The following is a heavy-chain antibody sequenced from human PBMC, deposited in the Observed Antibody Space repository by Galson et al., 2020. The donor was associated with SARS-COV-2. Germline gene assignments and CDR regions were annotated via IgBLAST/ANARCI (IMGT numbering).Heavy chain of an antibody. CDR1: GFTFSSYS. CDR3: ARGEMGNDYFFY. D-gene: IGHD7-27*01. J-gene: IGHJ4*02. CDR2: IYSEGSST. V-gene: IGHV3-74*01. Sequence: GGSLRLSCAASGFTFSSYSMNWVRQAPGKGLVWVSRIYSEGSSTTYADSVKGRFTISGDNAKNTLYLQMNRLRAEDTAVYYCARGEMGNDYFFYCGEGTLGTVAS.